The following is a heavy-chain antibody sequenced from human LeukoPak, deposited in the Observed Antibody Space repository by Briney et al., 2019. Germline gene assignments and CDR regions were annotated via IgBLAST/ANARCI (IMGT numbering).Heavy chain of an antibody. Sequence: SETLSLTCTVSGGSISSSSYYWGWIRQPPGKGLEWIGSIYYSGSTYYNPSLKSRITISVDTSKNQFSLKLSSVTAADTAVYYCARGAYCTSSSCFETPYYFDYWGQGTLVTVSS. CDR1: GGSISSSSYY. D-gene: IGHD2-15*01. CDR2: IYYSGST. CDR3: ARGAYCTSSSCFETPYYFDY. V-gene: IGHV4-39*01. J-gene: IGHJ4*02.